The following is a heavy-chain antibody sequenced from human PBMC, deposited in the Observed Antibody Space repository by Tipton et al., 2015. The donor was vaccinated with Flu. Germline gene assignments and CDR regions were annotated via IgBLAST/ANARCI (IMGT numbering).Heavy chain of an antibody. V-gene: IGHV1-18*01. CDR2: ISAYNGNT. D-gene: IGHD2-2*01. J-gene: IGHJ6*02. CDR3: ARVGRAVVPALYYYYGMDV. CDR1: GYTFTSYG. Sequence: QLVQSGAEVKKPGASVKVSCKASGYTFTSYGISWVRQAPGQGLEWMGWISAYNGNTNYAQKLQGRVTMTTDTSTSTAYMELRSLRSDDTAVYYWARVGRAVVPALYYYYGMDVWGQGTTVTVSS.